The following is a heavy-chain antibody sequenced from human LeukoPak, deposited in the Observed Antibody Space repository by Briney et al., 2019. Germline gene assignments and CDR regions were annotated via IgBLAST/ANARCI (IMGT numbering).Heavy chain of an antibody. Sequence: GGSLRLSCAASGFTFRNYGMHWVRQAPGKGLEWVAAISYDGTNKYYADSVKGRSTISRDNSKNTLYLQMNGLRAEDTAVFYCAKDLHGVADTSYYFDYWGRGTLVTVSS. CDR2: ISYDGTNK. J-gene: IGHJ4*02. V-gene: IGHV3-30*18. CDR3: AKDLHGVADTSYYFDY. CDR1: GFTFRNYG. D-gene: IGHD6-19*01.